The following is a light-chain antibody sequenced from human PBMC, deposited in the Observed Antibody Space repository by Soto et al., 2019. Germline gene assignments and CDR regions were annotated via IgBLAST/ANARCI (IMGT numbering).Light chain of an antibody. CDR2: GNI. CDR3: QSYDSTLSARYV. V-gene: IGLV1-40*01. J-gene: IGLJ1*01. CDR1: SSNIGAGYD. Sequence: QSVLTQPPSVSGAPGQSVTISRTGSSSNIGAGYDVHWYQQRPGTAPKLLIFGNINRPSGVPDRFSGSKSGTSASLAITGLQAEDEGDYYCQSYDSTLSARYVFGTGTKVTVL.